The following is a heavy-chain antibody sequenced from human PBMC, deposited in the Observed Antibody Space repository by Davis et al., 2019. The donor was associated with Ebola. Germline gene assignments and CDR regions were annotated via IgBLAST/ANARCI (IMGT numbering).Heavy chain of an antibody. CDR1: GGSISSGGYY. D-gene: IGHD6-19*01. CDR3: ARRVAGRTLIYYYYYMDV. Sequence: PPETLSLTCTVSGGSISSGGYYWGWIRQPPGKGLEWIGNVYHSGSTYYSPSLKSRVTISVDTSNNQFSLKLSSVTAADTAVYYCARRVAGRTLIYYYYYMDVWGKGTTVTVSS. J-gene: IGHJ6*03. V-gene: IGHV4-39*07. CDR2: VYHSGST.